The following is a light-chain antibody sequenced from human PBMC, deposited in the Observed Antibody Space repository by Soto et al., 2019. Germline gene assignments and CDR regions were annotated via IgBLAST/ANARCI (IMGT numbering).Light chain of an antibody. Sequence: EIVLTQSPATLSLSPGERASLSCRASQSVSTYLAWYQQKPGQAPRLLIYDASNRATGIPARFSGSGSGTDFSPTISSLEPEDFALYHCQQRSNWPPRITFGHGTRLEIK. J-gene: IGKJ5*01. V-gene: IGKV3-11*01. CDR1: QSVSTY. CDR3: QQRSNWPPRIT. CDR2: DAS.